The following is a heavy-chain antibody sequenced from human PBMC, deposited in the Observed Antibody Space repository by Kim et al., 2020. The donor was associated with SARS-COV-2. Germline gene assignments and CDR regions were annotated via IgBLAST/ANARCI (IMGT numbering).Heavy chain of an antibody. J-gene: IGHJ6*02. CDR1: GGSFSGYY. Sequence: SETLSLTCAVYGGSFSGYYWSWIRQPPGKGLEWIGEINHSGSTNYNPSLKSRVTISVDTSKNQFSLKLSSVTAADTAVYYCARLGKRFLTSRYGMDVWGQGTTVTVSS. CDR3: ARLGKRFLTSRYGMDV. CDR2: INHSGST. D-gene: IGHD3-3*01. V-gene: IGHV4-34*01.